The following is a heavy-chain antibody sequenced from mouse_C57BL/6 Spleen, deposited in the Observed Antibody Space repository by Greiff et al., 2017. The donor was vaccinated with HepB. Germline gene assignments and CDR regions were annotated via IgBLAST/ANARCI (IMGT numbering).Heavy chain of an antibody. Sequence: VKLQESGAELVRPGASVKLSCKASGYTFTDYYINWVKQRPGQGLEWIARIYPGSGNTYYNEKFKGKATLTAEKSSSTAYMQLSSLTSEDSAVYFCARRSINYYFDYWGQGTTLTVSS. CDR2: IYPGSGNT. CDR3: ARRSINYYFDY. V-gene: IGHV1-76*01. CDR1: GYTFTDYY. D-gene: IGHD2-3*01. J-gene: IGHJ2*01.